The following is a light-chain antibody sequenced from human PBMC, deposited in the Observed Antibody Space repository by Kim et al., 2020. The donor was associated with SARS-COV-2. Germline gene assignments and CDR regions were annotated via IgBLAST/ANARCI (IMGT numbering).Light chain of an antibody. CDR3: QLRSNWPPT. V-gene: IGKV3-11*01. CDR1: QSVSSY. J-gene: IGKJ1*01. CDR2: DAS. Sequence: LAPGERATRSCRASQSVSSYLAWYQQKPGQAPRLLIYDASNRATGIPARFSGSGSGTDFTLTISSLEPEDFAVYYCQLRSNWPPTFGQGTKVDIK.